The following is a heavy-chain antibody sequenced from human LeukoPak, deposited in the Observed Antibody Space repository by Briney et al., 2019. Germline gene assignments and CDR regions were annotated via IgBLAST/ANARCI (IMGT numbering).Heavy chain of an antibody. V-gene: IGHV4-39*07. J-gene: IGHJ4*02. D-gene: IGHD4-17*01. CDR2: VSYSGNT. CDR3: ARGRGDYRFDY. Sequence: SETLSLTCAVSGGSITSISYYWGWIRQPPGKGLQWIGSVSYSGNTYYNPSLKSRVTISVDTSKNQFSLKLSSVTAADTAVYYCARGRGDYRFDYWGQGTLVTVSS. CDR1: GGSITSISYY.